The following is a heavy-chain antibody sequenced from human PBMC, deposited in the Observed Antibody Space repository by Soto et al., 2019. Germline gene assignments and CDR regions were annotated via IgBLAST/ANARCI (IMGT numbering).Heavy chain of an antibody. CDR2: ISSNGGST. CDR3: ATISLVPAARNWYFDL. J-gene: IGHJ2*01. CDR1: GFTFSSYA. V-gene: IGHV3-64*02. Sequence: PGGSLRLSCAASGFTFSSYAMHWVRQAPGKGLEYVSAISSNGGSTYYADSVKGRVTMTEDTSTDTAYMELSSLRSEDTAVYYCATISLVPAARNWYFDLWGRGTLVTVSS. D-gene: IGHD2-2*01.